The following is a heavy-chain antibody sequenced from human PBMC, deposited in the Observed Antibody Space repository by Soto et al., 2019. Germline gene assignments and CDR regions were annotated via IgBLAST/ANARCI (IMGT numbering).Heavy chain of an antibody. Sequence: SVKVSCKASGGTFTSYTISLVRQAPGQGLEWMGRIIPILGIANYAQKFQGRVTITADKSTSTAYMELSSLRSEDTAVYYCARDRGYYYGSGSYYNGYYYYMDVWGKGTTVTVSS. CDR1: GGTFTSYT. V-gene: IGHV1-69*04. CDR3: ARDRGYYYGSGSYYNGYYYYMDV. CDR2: IIPILGIA. D-gene: IGHD3-10*01. J-gene: IGHJ6*03.